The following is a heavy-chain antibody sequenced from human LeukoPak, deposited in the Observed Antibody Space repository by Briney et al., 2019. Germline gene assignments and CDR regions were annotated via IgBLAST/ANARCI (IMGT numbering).Heavy chain of an antibody. V-gene: IGHV3-30*18. Sequence: GRSLRLSCAASGFSSNTYGMHWVRQGPGKGLEWVAVISYDGSNKWYADSVKGRFTISRDNSKNTLYLQMNSLRPEDTAVYFCAKDLNTYRYDSRDLQHWGQGILVTVSS. J-gene: IGHJ1*01. D-gene: IGHD3-22*01. CDR3: AKDLNTYRYDSRDLQH. CDR1: GFSSNTYG. CDR2: ISYDGSNK.